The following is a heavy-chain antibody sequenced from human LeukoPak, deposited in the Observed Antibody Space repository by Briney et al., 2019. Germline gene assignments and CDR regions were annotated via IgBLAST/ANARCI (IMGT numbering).Heavy chain of an antibody. CDR2: IVPIFGTA. J-gene: IGHJ6*02. D-gene: IGHD6-13*01. Sequence: SVKVSCKASGGTFSSYAISWVRQAPGQGLEWMGGIVPIFGTANYAQKFQGRVTITADESTSTAYMELSSLRSEDTAVYYCASPRKQLVPYYYGMGVWGQGTTVTVSS. V-gene: IGHV1-69*13. CDR3: ASPRKQLVPYYYGMGV. CDR1: GGTFSSYA.